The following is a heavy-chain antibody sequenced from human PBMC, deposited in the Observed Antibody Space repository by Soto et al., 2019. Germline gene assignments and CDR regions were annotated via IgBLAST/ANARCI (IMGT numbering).Heavy chain of an antibody. Sequence: SETLSLTCTVSGGSISSSSYYWGWIRQPPGKGLEWIGSIYYSGSTYYNPSLKSRVTISVDTSKNQFSLKLSSVTAADTAVYYCARSPSPASSWYLGAFDIWGQGTMVTVSS. CDR1: GGSISSSSYY. CDR3: ARSPSPASSWYLGAFDI. V-gene: IGHV4-39*01. D-gene: IGHD6-13*01. J-gene: IGHJ3*02. CDR2: IYYSGST.